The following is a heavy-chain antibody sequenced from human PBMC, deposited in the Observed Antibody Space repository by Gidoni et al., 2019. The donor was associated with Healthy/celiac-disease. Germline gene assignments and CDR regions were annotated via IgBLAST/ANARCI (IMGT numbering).Heavy chain of an antibody. CDR1: GFTFIGSA. J-gene: IGHJ4*02. CDR3: TATGGNSCY. D-gene: IGHD2-21*02. Sequence: EVQLVESGGGLVQPGGSLKLSCAASGFTFIGSAMHWVRQAYGQGLEWVGRIRSKANSYATAYAASVKGRFTISRDDSKNTAYLQMNSLKTEDTAVYYCTATGGNSCYWGQGTLVTVSS. V-gene: IGHV3-73*02. CDR2: IRSKANSYAT.